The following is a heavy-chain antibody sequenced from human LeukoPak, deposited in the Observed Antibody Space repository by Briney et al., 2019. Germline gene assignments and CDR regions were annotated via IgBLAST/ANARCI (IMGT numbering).Heavy chain of an antibody. CDR2: IIPILGIA. CDR3: ASVDYGASAEYFQH. D-gene: IGHD4-17*01. CDR1: GGTFSSYA. V-gene: IGHV1-69*10. J-gene: IGHJ1*01. Sequence: GASVKVSCKASGGTFSSYAISWVRQAPGQGLEWMGGIIPILGIANYAQKFQGRVTITADKSTSTAYMELSSLRSEDTAVYYCASVDYGASAEYFQHWGQGTLVTVSS.